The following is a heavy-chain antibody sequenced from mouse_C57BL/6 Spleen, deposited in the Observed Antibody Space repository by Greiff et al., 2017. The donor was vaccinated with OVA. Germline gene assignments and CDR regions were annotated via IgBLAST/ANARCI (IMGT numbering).Heavy chain of an antibody. D-gene: IGHD1-1*01. CDR3: ARDSTVVAHWYFDV. Sequence: EVQLVESEGGLVQPGSSMKLSCTASGFTFSDYYMAWVRQVPEKGLEWVANINYDGSSTYYLDSLKSRFIISRDNATNILYLQMSSLTSEDTATYYCARDSTVVAHWYFDVWGTGTTVTVSS. CDR2: INYDGSST. J-gene: IGHJ1*03. CDR1: GFTFSDYY. V-gene: IGHV5-16*01.